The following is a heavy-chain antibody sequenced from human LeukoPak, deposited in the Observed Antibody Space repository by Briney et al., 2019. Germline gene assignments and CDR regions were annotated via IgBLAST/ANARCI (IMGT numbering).Heavy chain of an antibody. Sequence: GRSLRFSCAASGFTFSSYGMHWVRQAPGKGLEWVAVIWYDGSNKYYADSVKGRFTISRDNSKNTLYLQMNSLRAEDTAVYYCARDQISEWELRYWGQGTLVTVSS. J-gene: IGHJ4*02. CDR1: GFTFSSYG. V-gene: IGHV3-33*01. D-gene: IGHD1-26*01. CDR2: IWYDGSNK. CDR3: ARDQISEWELRY.